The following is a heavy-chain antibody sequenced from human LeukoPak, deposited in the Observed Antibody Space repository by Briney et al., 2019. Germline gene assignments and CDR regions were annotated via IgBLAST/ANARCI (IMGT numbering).Heavy chain of an antibody. CDR1: GGSISSSSYY. CDR2: IYYSGST. CDR3: ARDPAAAGKSYYYGMDV. V-gene: IGHV4-39*07. Sequence: PSETLSLTCTVSGGSISSSSYYWGWIRQPPGKGLEWIGSIYYSGSTYYNPSLKSRVTISVDTSKNQFSLKLSSVTAADTAVYYCARDPAAAGKSYYYGMDVWGQGTTVTVSS. J-gene: IGHJ6*02. D-gene: IGHD6-13*01.